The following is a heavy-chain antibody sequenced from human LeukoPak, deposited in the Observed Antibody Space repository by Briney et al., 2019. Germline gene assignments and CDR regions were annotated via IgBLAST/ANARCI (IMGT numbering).Heavy chain of an antibody. CDR1: GFTFSSYA. D-gene: IGHD6-13*01. CDR2: ISGSGGST. Sequence: PGGSLRLSCAASGFTFSSYAMSWVRQAPGKGLEWVSAISGSGGSTYYADSVKGRFTISRDNSKNTLYLQMNSLRAEDTAVYYCAKRYSSSWYSYYYYYYMDVWGKGTTVTVSS. J-gene: IGHJ6*03. V-gene: IGHV3-23*01. CDR3: AKRYSSSWYSYYYYYYMDV.